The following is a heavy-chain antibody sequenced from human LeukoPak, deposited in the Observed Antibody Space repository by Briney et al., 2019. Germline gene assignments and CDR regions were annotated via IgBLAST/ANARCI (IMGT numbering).Heavy chain of an antibody. D-gene: IGHD6-19*01. J-gene: IGHJ6*03. V-gene: IGHV6-1*01. CDR3: ARAARHSGFSSGWAPYYYYYMDV. CDR2: TYYRSKWYN. Sequence: SQTLSLTCAISGDSVSSNSAAWNWIRQSPSRGLEWLGRTYYRSKWYNDYAVSVKSRITINPDTSKNQFSLQLNSVTPEDTAVYYCARAARHSGFSSGWAPYYYYYMDVWGKGTTVTVSS. CDR1: GDSVSSNSAA.